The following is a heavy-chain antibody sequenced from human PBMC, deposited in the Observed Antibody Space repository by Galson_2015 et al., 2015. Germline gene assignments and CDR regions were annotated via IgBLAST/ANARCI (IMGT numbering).Heavy chain of an antibody. CDR1: GYIFTSYG. D-gene: IGHD2-2*01. Sequence: SVKVSCKASGYIFTSYGINWVRQAPGQGLEWMGRISVYNGNTNYAQKLQGRVTMTTDTSTSTAYMELRSLRSDDTAVYYCARDPGYCNSPSCYEADAFDIWGQGTMVIVSS. CDR3: ARDPGYCNSPSCYEADAFDI. J-gene: IGHJ3*02. CDR2: ISVYNGNT. V-gene: IGHV1-18*04.